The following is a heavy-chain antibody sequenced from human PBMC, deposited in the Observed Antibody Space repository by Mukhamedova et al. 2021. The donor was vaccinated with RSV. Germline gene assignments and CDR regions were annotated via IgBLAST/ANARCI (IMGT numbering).Heavy chain of an antibody. Sequence: ISYDGNNKYYADSVRGRFTISRDTSKNSLYLQMSSLRAEDTAVYYCARDTDDSSGYWGQGTLVTVSS. V-gene: IGHV3-30*15. CDR3: ARDTDDSSGY. J-gene: IGHJ4*02. D-gene: IGHD3-22*01. CDR2: ISYDGNNK.